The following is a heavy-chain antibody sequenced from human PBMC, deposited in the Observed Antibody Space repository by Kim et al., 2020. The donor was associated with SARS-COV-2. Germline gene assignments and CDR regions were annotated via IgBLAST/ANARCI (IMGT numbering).Heavy chain of an antibody. CDR1: GFSVSSNY. CDR3: ARDGAYCGDDCYPIYGMDV. CDR2: IYRDGIT. D-gene: IGHD2-21*02. Sequence: GGSLRLSCAASGFSVSSNYMSWVRQAPGQGLEWVSLIYRDGITYYADSAMGRFTISRDSSKNTLYLQLNTVRAEDTAVDYCARDGAYCGDDCYPIYGMDVWGQGTTVTVSS. V-gene: IGHV3-53*01. J-gene: IGHJ6*02.